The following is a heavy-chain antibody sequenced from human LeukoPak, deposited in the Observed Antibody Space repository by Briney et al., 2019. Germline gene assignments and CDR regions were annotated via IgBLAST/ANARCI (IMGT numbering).Heavy chain of an antibody. CDR1: GYTFTSYG. CDR2: ISAYNGNT. Sequence: ASVKVSCKASGYTFTSYGISWVRQAPGQGLEWMGWISAYNGNTNYAQKLQGRVTMTTDTSTSTAYMELRSLRSDDTAVYYCARGGGWYHDFWSGYYSLDYWGQGTLVTVSS. V-gene: IGHV1-18*01. D-gene: IGHD3-3*01. J-gene: IGHJ4*02. CDR3: ARGGGWYHDFWSGYYSLDY.